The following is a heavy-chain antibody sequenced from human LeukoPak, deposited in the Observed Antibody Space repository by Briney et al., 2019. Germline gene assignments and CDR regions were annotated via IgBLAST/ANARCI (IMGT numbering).Heavy chain of an antibody. CDR3: AKGALGSSHFGLDY. J-gene: IGHJ4*02. Sequence: GGSLRLSCAASGFTFITYAMSWVRQAPGKGLEWVSGISGSSGSTYYADSVKGRFTISRDNSKNTLYLRMNSLRAEDPAVYYCAKGALGSSHFGLDYWGQGTLVTVSS. V-gene: IGHV3-23*01. CDR2: ISGSSGST. D-gene: IGHD6-6*01. CDR1: GFTFITYA.